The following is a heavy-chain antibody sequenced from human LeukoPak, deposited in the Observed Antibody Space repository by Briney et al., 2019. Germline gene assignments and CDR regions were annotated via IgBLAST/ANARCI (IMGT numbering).Heavy chain of an antibody. CDR1: GGSFSRYY. V-gene: IGHV4-34*01. J-gene: IGHJ5*02. CDR2: INHNRST. Sequence: SETLSLTCAVYGGSFSRYYWSWISQPPGKGLQWIGEINHNRSTNNNPSLKSRVTISVDRSKNQFSLKLNSVTAADTAVYYCARASQLVISRRGNWFDPWGQGTLVTVSS. CDR3: ARASQLVISRRGNWFDP. D-gene: IGHD6-6*01.